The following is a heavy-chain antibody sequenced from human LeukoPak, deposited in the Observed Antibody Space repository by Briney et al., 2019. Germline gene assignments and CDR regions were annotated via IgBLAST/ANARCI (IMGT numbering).Heavy chain of an antibody. V-gene: IGHV4-39*07. CDR2: IYYSGST. J-gene: IGHJ3*02. Sequence: SETLSLTCTVSGGSISSSSYYWGWIRQPPVKGLEWIGSIYYSGSTYYNPSLKSRVTISVDTSKNQFSLKLSSVTAADTAVYYCARDRGAIAAAGTLEIIHDAFDIWGQGTMVTVSS. D-gene: IGHD6-13*01. CDR1: GGSISSSSYY. CDR3: ARDRGAIAAAGTLEIIHDAFDI.